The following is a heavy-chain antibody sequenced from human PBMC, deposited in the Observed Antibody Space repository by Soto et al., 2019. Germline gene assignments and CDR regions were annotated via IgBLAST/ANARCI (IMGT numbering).Heavy chain of an antibody. Sequence: PSETLSLTCAVSGYSISSGYYWGWLRQPPGKGLEWIGSIYYGGSTYYNPSLNSRGTLPIDTANNHYTLILSSVTAADAAVYYCARVGPWVRCYYDSSPYPFAIWFDPRGQGTLVHVS. V-gene: IGHV4-38-2*01. CDR3: ARVGPWVRCYYDSSPYPFAIWFDP. J-gene: IGHJ5*02. CDR2: IYYGGST. CDR1: GYSISSGYY. D-gene: IGHD3-22*01.